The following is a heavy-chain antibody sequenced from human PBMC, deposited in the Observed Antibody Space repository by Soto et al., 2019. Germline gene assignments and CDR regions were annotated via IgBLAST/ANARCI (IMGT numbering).Heavy chain of an antibody. CDR3: ARDVGAYYYDSSGSFDY. CDR1: GYTFTSYG. CDR2: ISAYNGNT. J-gene: IGHJ4*02. V-gene: IGHV1-18*04. D-gene: IGHD3-22*01. Sequence: ASVKVSCKASGYTFTSYGISWVRQAPGQGLEWMGWISAYNGNTNYAQKLQGRVTMTTDTSTSTAYMELRSLRSDDTAVYYCARDVGAYYYDSSGSFDYWGQGTLVTVSS.